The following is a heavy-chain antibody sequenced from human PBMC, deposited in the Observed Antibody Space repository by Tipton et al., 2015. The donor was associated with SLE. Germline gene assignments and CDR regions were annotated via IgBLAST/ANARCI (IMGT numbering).Heavy chain of an antibody. J-gene: IGHJ1*01. D-gene: IGHD6-19*01. CDR2: IYYSGST. CDR3: ARFIAVAGIAEYFQH. CDR1: GASIRNKY. V-gene: IGHV4-59*08. Sequence: TLSLTCTVSGASIRNKYWSWIRQPPGKGLEWIGYIYYSGSTNYNPSLKSRVTLSVGTSKNQFSLKLSSVTAADTAVYYCARFIAVAGIAEYFQHWGQGTLVTVSS.